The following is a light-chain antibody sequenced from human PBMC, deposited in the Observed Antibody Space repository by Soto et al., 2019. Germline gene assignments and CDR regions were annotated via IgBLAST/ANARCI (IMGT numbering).Light chain of an antibody. CDR2: GAS. Sequence: DIQITQSPSSVSASVGDRVTITCRASQGISSWLAWYQQKPGKPPTLLIYGASALQSGVPARFSGSGFGTDFTLTISSLEPEDAAVYYCQQRSNWPPITFGQGTRLEIK. CDR1: QGISSW. CDR3: QQRSNWPPIT. V-gene: IGKV1-12*01. J-gene: IGKJ5*01.